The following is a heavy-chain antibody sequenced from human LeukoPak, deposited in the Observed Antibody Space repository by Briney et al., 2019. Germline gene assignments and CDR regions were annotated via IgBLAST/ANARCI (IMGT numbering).Heavy chain of an antibody. Sequence: SVKVSCKASRGTFSSYAISWVRQAPGQGLEWLGGIIPMFGTAIYAQKFQGRVTITADESTSTAYLELSSLRSEDTAVYYCARDRPGRHCSSTRCFTASPSDPWGQGTLVTVSS. CDR3: ARDRPGRHCSSTRCFTASPSDP. J-gene: IGHJ5*02. CDR2: IIPMFGTA. D-gene: IGHD2-2*02. CDR1: RGTFSSYA. V-gene: IGHV1-69*13.